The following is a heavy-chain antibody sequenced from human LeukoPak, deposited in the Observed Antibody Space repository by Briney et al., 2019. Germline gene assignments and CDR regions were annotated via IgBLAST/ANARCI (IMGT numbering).Heavy chain of an antibody. CDR1: GGSFSGYY. J-gene: IGHJ4*02. V-gene: IGHV4-34*01. CDR3: ATDWVLGGDVEY. D-gene: IGHD2-8*02. CDR2: INHSGST. Sequence: KPSETLSLTCAVYGGSFSGYYWSWIRQPPGKGLEWIGEINHSGSTNYNPSLKSRVTISVDTSKNQFSLKLSSVTAADTAVYYCATDWVLGGDVEYWGQGTLVTVSS.